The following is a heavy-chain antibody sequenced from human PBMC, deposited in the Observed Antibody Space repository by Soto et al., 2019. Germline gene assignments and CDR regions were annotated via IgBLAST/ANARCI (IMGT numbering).Heavy chain of an antibody. CDR2: ISSSSTI. V-gene: IGHV3-48*01. CDR3: ARVDGMDV. J-gene: IGHJ6*02. CDR1: GFTVSSYS. Sequence: GGSLRLSCAASGFTVSSYSMNWVRQAPGKGLEWVSYISSSSTIYYADSVKGRFTISRDNAKNSLYLQMNSLRAEDTAVYYCARVDGMDVWGQGTTVTVSS.